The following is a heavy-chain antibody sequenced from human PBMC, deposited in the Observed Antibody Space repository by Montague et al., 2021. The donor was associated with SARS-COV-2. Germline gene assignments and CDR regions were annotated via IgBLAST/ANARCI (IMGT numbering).Heavy chain of an antibody. CDR2: IYYSGST. Sequence: SETLSLTCTVSCGSISSRSYYWGWIRQPPGKGLEWIGSIYYSGSTYYNPSLKSRVTISVDTSKNQFSLKLSSVTAADTAVYYCARFPTSYYYDSKAAPATPDAFDIWGQGTMVTVSS. D-gene: IGHD3-22*01. CDR1: CGSISSRSYY. V-gene: IGHV4-39*01. CDR3: ARFPTSYYYDSKAAPATPDAFDI. J-gene: IGHJ3*02.